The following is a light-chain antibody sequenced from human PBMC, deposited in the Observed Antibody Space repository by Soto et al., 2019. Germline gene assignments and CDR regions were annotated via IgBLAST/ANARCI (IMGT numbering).Light chain of an antibody. CDR3: QQLSRWPPIT. CDR1: EIISNY. CDR2: DAS. Sequence: MELTKTPATLSLSPGERATLSWRASEIISNYLGWYQQKPGQAPRLLIYDASNRATGIPARFSGSGSETDFTLTISSLEPEDSAVYYCQQLSRWPPITFGQGTLLEIK. J-gene: IGKJ5*01. V-gene: IGKV3-11*01.